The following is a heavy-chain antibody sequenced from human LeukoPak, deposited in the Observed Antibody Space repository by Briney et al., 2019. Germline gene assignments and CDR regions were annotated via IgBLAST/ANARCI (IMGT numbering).Heavy chain of an antibody. D-gene: IGHD2-15*01. CDR3: ARELWCSGGSCYLNAFDI. CDR2: ISPYNGKT. CDR1: GYTFSNYG. V-gene: IGHV1-18*01. Sequence: ASVKVSCKASGYTFSNYGICWVRQAPGQGLEWMGYISPYNGKTDLAQKFQGRLIMTTDTSTRTAYMDLRSLRSDDTAVYYCARELWCSGGSCYLNAFDIWGQGTMVTVSS. J-gene: IGHJ3*02.